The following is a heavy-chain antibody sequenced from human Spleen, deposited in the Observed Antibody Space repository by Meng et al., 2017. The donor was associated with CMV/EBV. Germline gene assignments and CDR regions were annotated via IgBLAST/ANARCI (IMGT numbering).Heavy chain of an antibody. D-gene: IGHD5-12*01. J-gene: IGHJ3*02. CDR2: ISSSNII. CDR3: ARDLGTRWIPNDALDI. CDR1: GSTFNDDY. Sequence: GGSLRLSCAASGSTFNDDYMSWTRQAPGKGLEWVSYISSSNIIYYADSVKGRFTISRDNDKNTLYLQMSSLRAEDTAVYYCARDLGTRWIPNDALDIGGQGTMVTVSS. V-gene: IGHV3-11*04.